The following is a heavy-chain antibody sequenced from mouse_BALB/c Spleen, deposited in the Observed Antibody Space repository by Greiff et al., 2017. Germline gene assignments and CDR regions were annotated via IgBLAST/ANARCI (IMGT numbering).Heavy chain of an antibody. CDR2: IYPGDGDT. CDR3: AREGYYGSSYDY. V-gene: IGHV1-80*01. Sequence: VQLQQSGAELVRPGSSVKISCKASGYAFSSYWMNWVKQRPGQGLEWIGQIYPGDGDTNYNGKFKGKATLTADKSSSTAYMQLSSLTSEDSAVYFCAREGYYGSSYDYWGQGTTLTVSS. D-gene: IGHD1-1*01. J-gene: IGHJ2*01. CDR1: GYAFSSYW.